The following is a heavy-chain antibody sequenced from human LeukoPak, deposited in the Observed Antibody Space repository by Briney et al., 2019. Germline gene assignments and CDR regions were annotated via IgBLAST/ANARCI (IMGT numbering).Heavy chain of an antibody. CDR3: ARALYSSGWYIPS. D-gene: IGHD6-19*01. J-gene: IGHJ5*02. CDR1: GVSISSYY. Sequence: SETLSLTCTVSGVSISSYYWSWIRQPPGKGLEWIGYIYYSGSTNYNPSLKSRVTISVDTSKNQFSLKLSSVTAADTAVYYCARALYSSGWYIPSWGQGTLVTVSS. CDR2: IYYSGST. V-gene: IGHV4-59*01.